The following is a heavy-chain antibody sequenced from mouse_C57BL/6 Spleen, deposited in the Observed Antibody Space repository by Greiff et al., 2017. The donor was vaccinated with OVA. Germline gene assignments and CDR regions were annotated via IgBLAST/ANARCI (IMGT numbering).Heavy chain of an antibody. CDR2: ISSGGDYI. Sequence: EVKLVESGEGLVKPGGSLKLSCAASGFTFSSYAMSWVRQTPEKRLEWVAYISSGGDYIYYADTVKGRFTISSDNARNTLYLQLSILKSEDTAMYYCIRDRGNYDAMDYWGQGTSVTVSS. CDR3: IRDRGNYDAMDY. CDR1: GFTFSSYA. D-gene: IGHD2-1*01. V-gene: IGHV5-9-1*02. J-gene: IGHJ4*01.